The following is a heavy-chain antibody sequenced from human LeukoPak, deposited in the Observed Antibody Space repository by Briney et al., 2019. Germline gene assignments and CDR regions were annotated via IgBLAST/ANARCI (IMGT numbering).Heavy chain of an antibody. CDR2: TSYDGNEK. V-gene: IGHV3-30*03. D-gene: IGHD6-25*01. CDR1: GFTLSSFG. J-gene: IGHJ4*02. Sequence: PGGSLRLSCAASGFTLSSFGMHWVRQAPGKGLEWVTVTSYDGNEKYYADSVKGRFTISRDNSKNTVYLQMNSLRAEDTAVYYCATGVTRAATGRMGFWGQGTLVTVSS. CDR3: ATGVTRAATGRMGF.